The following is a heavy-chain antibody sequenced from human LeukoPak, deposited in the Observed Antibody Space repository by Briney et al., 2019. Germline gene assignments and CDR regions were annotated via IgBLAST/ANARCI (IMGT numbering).Heavy chain of an antibody. CDR2: ISSNGNII. D-gene: IGHD1-14*01. J-gene: IGHJ4*02. CDR1: GMRFSDFY. Sequence: PGGSLRLSCAASGMRFSDFYMSWMRQAPGKGLEWISFISSNGNIIHYADSAEGRFTISRDNVKNSLYLHMDSLRVEDTATYYCASGGRAYNFWGPGTAVTVSS. V-gene: IGHV3-11*01. CDR3: ASGGRAYNF.